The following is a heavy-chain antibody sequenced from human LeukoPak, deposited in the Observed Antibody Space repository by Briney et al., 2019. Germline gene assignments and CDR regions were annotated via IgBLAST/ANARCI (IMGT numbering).Heavy chain of an antibody. CDR2: ISYDGSNK. CDR1: GFTFSSYG. CDR3: ARGAYYDILTASGLPPDY. D-gene: IGHD3-9*01. J-gene: IGHJ4*02. Sequence: PGGSLRLSCAASGFTFSSYGMHWVRQAPGKGLEWVAVISYDGSNKYYADSVKGRFTISRDNSKNALYLQMNSLRTEDTAVYYCARGAYYDILTASGLPPDYWGQGTLVTVSS. V-gene: IGHV3-30*03.